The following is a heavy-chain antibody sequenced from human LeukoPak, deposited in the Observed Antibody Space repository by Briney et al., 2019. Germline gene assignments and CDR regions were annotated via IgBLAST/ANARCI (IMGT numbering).Heavy chain of an antibody. V-gene: IGHV3-48*02. CDR3: TRDPHALDY. Sequence: GGSLRLSCAASGFSFSSYSMNWVRQAPGKGLEWVSYIRRSSSHIYYADSVKARFTISRDNAKNSLYLQMNSLRDEDTAVYSCTRDPHALDYWGQGTLVTVSS. CDR1: GFSFSSYS. J-gene: IGHJ4*02. CDR2: IRRSSSHI.